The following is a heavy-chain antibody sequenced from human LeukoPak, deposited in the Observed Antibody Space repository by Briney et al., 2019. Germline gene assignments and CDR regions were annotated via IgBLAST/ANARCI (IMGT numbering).Heavy chain of an antibody. V-gene: IGHV3-9*01. J-gene: IGHJ6*02. CDR3: AKAMIGTTDYYYYGMDV. CDR2: ISWNSGSI. CDR1: GFTFDDYA. Sequence: PGGSLRLSCAASGFTFDDYAMHWVRQAPGKGLEWVSGISWNSGSIGYADSVKGRFTISRDNAKNSQYLQMNSLRAEDTALYYCAKAMIGTTDYYYYGMDVWGQGTTVTVSS. D-gene: IGHD3-22*01.